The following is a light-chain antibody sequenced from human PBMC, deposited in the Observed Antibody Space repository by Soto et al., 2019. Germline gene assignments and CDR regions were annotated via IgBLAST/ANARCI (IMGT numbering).Light chain of an antibody. J-gene: IGKJ1*01. CDR2: DAS. CDR3: QQYNSYSRA. Sequence: DIQMTQSPSTLSASVGDRVTITCRASQSIRWLDWYQQKPGKAPKLLIYDASILESGVPSRFSGSASGTEFTLTISSLQPDDFGSYYWQQYNSYSRAFGQGTKVEIK. CDR1: QSIRW. V-gene: IGKV1-5*01.